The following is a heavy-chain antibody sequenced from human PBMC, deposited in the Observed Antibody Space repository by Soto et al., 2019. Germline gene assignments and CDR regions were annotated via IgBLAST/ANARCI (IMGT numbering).Heavy chain of an antibody. D-gene: IGHD5-18*01. J-gene: IGHJ3*02. CDR3: ARDPAGYSYGYDAFDI. V-gene: IGHV1-69*01. CDR1: GGTFSSYA. CDR2: IIPIFGTA. Sequence: QVQLVQSGAEVKKLGFSVKVSCKASGGTFSSYAISWVRQAPGQGLEWMGGIIPIFGTANYAQKFQGRVTTAADESASTAYMELRSLRSEDTAVYYCARDPAGYSYGYDAFDIWGQGTMVTVSS.